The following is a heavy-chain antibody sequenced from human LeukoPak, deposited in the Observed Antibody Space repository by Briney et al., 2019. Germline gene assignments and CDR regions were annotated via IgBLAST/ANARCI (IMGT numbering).Heavy chain of an antibody. Sequence: GGSLRLSCAASEFTFDDYTMHWVRHAPGKGLEWVSLVSWDATNTYYADSVKGRFTISRDNSKNTLYLQMNSLRAEDTAVYYCASVEVVPASTGGDYWGQGTLVTVSS. J-gene: IGHJ4*02. CDR3: ASVEVVPASTGGDY. CDR2: VSWDATNT. D-gene: IGHD2-2*01. V-gene: IGHV3-43*01. CDR1: EFTFDDYT.